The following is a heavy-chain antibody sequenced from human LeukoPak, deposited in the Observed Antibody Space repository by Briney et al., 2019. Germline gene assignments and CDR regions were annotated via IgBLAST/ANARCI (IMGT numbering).Heavy chain of an antibody. D-gene: IGHD2-21*02. CDR1: GFTFDDYA. J-gene: IGHJ4*02. V-gene: IGHV3-9*01. Sequence: GGSLRLSCAASGFTFDDYAMHWVRQAPGKGLEWASGISWNSGSIGYADSVKGRFTISRDNAKNSLYLQMNSLRAEDTALYYCAKDIGGGDCYWGQGTLVTVSS. CDR3: AKDIGGGDCY. CDR2: ISWNSGSI.